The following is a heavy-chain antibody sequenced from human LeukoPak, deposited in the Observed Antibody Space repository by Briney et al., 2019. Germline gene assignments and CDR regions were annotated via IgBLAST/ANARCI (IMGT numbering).Heavy chain of an antibody. CDR3: ARDFTPEWFDIH. J-gene: IGHJ4*02. CDR1: GLAFSSYS. V-gene: IGHV3-30*04. D-gene: IGHD3-3*01. Sequence: GGSLRLSCVASGLAFSSYSMHWVRQAPGKGLEWVGVISYDGSDEYYTDSVKGRSTISRDNSKNTVYLQMNSPRADDTAVYYCARDFTPEWFDIHWGQGILVTVSS. CDR2: ISYDGSDE.